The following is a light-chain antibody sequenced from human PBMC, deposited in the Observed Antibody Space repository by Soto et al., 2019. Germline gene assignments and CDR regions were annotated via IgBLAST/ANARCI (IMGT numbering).Light chain of an antibody. CDR3: QQRSNWPPIT. CDR1: QSVSSD. Sequence: EIVLTQSPATLSLSPGERATFSCRAGQSVSSDLVWYQQKPGQAPRLLIYDASNRATGIPARFSGSGSGTDFTLTISSLEPEDFAVYYCQQRSNWPPITFGQGTRLEIK. CDR2: DAS. V-gene: IGKV3-11*01. J-gene: IGKJ5*01.